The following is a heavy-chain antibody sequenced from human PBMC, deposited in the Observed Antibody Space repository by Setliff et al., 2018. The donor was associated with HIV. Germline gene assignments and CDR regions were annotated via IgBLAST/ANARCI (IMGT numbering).Heavy chain of an antibody. CDR3: ARSPYGDYGLDY. Sequence: GSLRLSCTASGFIFNNYGMNWVRQVPGKGLEWVSYISGSGSDTDYADSVKGRFTISRDNAKNSLYLQMKTLRAEDTAVYFCARSPYGDYGLDYWGQGTLVTVSS. J-gene: IGHJ4*02. CDR1: GFIFNNYG. V-gene: IGHV3-21*05. D-gene: IGHD4-17*01. CDR2: ISGSGSDT.